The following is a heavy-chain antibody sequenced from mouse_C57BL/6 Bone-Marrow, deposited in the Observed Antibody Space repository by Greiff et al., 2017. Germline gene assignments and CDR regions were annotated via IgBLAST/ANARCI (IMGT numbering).Heavy chain of an antibody. CDR1: GYTFTDYY. CDR2: INPYNGGT. CDR3: ARGQLLRFSWFAY. V-gene: IGHV1-19*01. D-gene: IGHD1-1*01. J-gene: IGHJ3*01. Sequence: VQLQQSGPVLVKPGASVKMSCKASGYTFTDYYMNWVKQSHGKSLEWIGVINPYNGGTSYNQKFKGKATLTVDKSSSTAYMELNSLTSEDSAVYYFARGQLLRFSWFAYWGQGTLVTVSA.